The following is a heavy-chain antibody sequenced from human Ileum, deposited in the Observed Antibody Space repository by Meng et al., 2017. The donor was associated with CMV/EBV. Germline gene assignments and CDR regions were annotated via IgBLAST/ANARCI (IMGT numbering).Heavy chain of an antibody. CDR1: GVSISTYH. V-gene: IGHV4-4*07. D-gene: IGHD4-17*01. Sequence: HADLPEWGPGRAKPSETLSLTVAVAGVSISTYHWTWVRQPAGKGLEWIGRINAGGSTNDNPSLKSRVTMSVDTSKNQFSLKVTSVTAADTAVYYCAREENTVNQFEYWGQRTLVTVSS. CDR2: INAGGST. J-gene: IGHJ4*02. CDR3: AREENTVNQFEY.